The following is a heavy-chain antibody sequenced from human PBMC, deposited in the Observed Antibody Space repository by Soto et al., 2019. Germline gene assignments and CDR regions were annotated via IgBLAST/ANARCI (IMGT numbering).Heavy chain of an antibody. V-gene: IGHV4-34*01. CDR1: GGSFSGYY. Sequence: KPSETLSLTCAVYGGSFSGYYWSWIRQPPGKGLEWIGEINHSGSTNYNPSLKSRVTISVDTSKNQFSLKLSSVTAADTAVYYCARKRAHSIHGRNWFDPWGQGTLVTVSS. J-gene: IGHJ5*02. D-gene: IGHD3-22*01. CDR3: ARKRAHSIHGRNWFDP. CDR2: INHSGST.